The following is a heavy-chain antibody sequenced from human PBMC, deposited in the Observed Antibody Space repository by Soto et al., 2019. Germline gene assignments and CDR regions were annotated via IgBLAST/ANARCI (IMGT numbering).Heavy chain of an antibody. Sequence: ASVKVSCKASGYIFTNYAIHWVRQAPGQGLQWIGWINVGNGNIKSSQKFQGRVTFSRDTSASTAYMEVSSLTSEDTAVYYCTSDNKGLADYWGQGTQVTVS. V-gene: IGHV1-3*01. CDR2: INVGNGNI. CDR1: GYIFTNYA. J-gene: IGHJ4*02. CDR3: TSDNKGLADY.